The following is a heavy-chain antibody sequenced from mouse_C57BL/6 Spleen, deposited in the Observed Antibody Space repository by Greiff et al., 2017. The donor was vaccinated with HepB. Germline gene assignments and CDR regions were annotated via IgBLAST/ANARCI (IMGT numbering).Heavy chain of an antibody. Sequence: QVQLQQPGAELVRPGSSVKLSCKASGYTFTSYWMHWVKQRPIQGLEWIGNIDPSDSETHYNQKFKDKATLTVDKSSSTAYMQLSSLTSEDSAVYYCARDYGGSYRYFDVWGTGTTVTVSS. CDR3: ARDYGGSYRYFDV. CDR2: IDPSDSET. V-gene: IGHV1-52*01. CDR1: GYTFTSYW. J-gene: IGHJ1*03. D-gene: IGHD1-1*01.